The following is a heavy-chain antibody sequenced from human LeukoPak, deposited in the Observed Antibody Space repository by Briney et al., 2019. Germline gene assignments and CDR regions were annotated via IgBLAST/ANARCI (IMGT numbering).Heavy chain of an antibody. V-gene: IGHV3-20*04. CDR3: ARTGYSSSWRNYFDY. CDR1: GFTFDDYG. D-gene: IGHD6-13*01. Sequence: GGALRLSCAASGFTFDDYGMSWVRQAPGKGLEWVSGINWNGGSTGYADSVKGRFTISRDNAKNSLYLQMNSLRAEDTALYYCARTGYSSSWRNYFDYWGQGTLVTVSS. J-gene: IGHJ4*02. CDR2: INWNGGST.